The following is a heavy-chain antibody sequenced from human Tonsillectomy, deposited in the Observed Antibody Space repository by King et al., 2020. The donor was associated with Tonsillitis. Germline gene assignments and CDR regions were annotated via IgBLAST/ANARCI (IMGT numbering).Heavy chain of an antibody. CDR2: INHSGST. D-gene: IGHD3-9*01. CDR3: ARDYDVLTGYHWYFDL. J-gene: IGHJ2*01. CDR1: GGSLSGYY. V-gene: IGHV4-34*01. Sequence: VQLQQWGAGLLKPSETLSLTCAVYGGSLSGYYWNWIRQPPGKGLEWIGEINHSGSTNYNSSLKSRVTISIDTSKKQFSLKLSSVTAADPAVYYCARDYDVLTGYHWYFDLWGRGTLVTVSS.